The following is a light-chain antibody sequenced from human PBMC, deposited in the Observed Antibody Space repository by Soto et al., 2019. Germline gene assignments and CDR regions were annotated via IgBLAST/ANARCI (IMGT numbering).Light chain of an antibody. J-gene: IGKJ3*01. CDR3: QHYGTSAL. Sequence: EIVLTQSPGTLSLSPGERATLSCMASQSVSDMYLAWYQQKPGQAPRLLIYASNRATGIPDRFSGSGSGTDFTLTISRLEPEDFAVYYCQHYGTSALFGPGTKVEIK. V-gene: IGKV3-20*01. CDR2: AS. CDR1: QSVSDMY.